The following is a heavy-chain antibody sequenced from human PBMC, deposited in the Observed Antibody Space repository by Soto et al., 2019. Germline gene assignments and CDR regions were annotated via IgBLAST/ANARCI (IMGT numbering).Heavy chain of an antibody. D-gene: IGHD6-6*01. CDR2: ITWNSDTI. Sequence: GGSVRLSCVGSGFRFDDYVMDWVRQIPGKGLEWVSRITWNSDTIAYADSVKGRFTISRDNARSSLFLQMNSLRSEDTAIYYCVKEMGSSSDSWGQGTQVTVSS. J-gene: IGHJ4*02. V-gene: IGHV3-9*01. CDR3: VKEMGSSSDS. CDR1: GFRFDDYV.